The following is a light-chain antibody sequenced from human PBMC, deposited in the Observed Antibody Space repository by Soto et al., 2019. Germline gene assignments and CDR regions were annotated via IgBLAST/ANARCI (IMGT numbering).Light chain of an antibody. V-gene: IGLV1-44*01. J-gene: IGLJ2*01. Sequence: QSVLTQPPSASGTPGQRVTISCSGSSSNIGSNTVNWYQLLPGTAPKLLIYSNNQRPSGVPDRFSGSKSGTSASLAISGLQSEDEADYYCAAWDDSLVFGGGTKLTVL. CDR3: AAWDDSLV. CDR2: SNN. CDR1: SSNIGSNT.